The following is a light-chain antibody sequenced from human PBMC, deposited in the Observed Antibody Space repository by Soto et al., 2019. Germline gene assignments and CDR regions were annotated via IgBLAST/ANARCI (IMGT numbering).Light chain of an antibody. CDR1: SSDVGGYNY. CDR3: SSYTSSSPRV. Sequence: QPVLTQPASVSGSPGQSITISCTGTSSDVGGYNYVSWYQQHPGKAPKLMIYDVSNRPSGVSNRFSGSKSGNTASLTISGLQAEDEADYYCSSYTSSSPRVFGTGTKVTVL. V-gene: IGLV2-14*01. J-gene: IGLJ1*01. CDR2: DVS.